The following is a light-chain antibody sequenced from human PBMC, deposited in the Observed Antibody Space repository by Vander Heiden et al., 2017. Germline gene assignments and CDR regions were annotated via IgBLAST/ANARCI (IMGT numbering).Light chain of an antibody. CDR1: SSNIGAGED. CDR2: GNS. V-gene: IGLV1-40*01. Sequence: HSVLTQPPSASGRPGQRVTISCTGSSSNIGAGEDVHWHQPLPGTAPTMVIFGNSNRPSVVPDRFTGSKFGTSASLAITGLQAEDEADYYCQSYDSSLSGSRVFGGGTKLTVL. CDR3: QSYDSSLSGSRV. J-gene: IGLJ3*02.